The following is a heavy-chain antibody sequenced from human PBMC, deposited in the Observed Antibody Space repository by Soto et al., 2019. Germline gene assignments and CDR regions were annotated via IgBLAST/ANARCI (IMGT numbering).Heavy chain of an antibody. CDR3: ATGMGVASGGPLEY. CDR1: GGSISSSNW. V-gene: IGHV4-4*02. Sequence: SETLSLTCAVSGGSISSSNWWSWVRRPPGKELEWIGEIYPSGNTNYNPSLKGRVTISVDKSKNLFSLKVNFVTAADTAVYYCATGMGVASGGPLEYWGQGTLVTVSS. J-gene: IGHJ4*02. CDR2: IYPSGNT. D-gene: IGHD1-1*01.